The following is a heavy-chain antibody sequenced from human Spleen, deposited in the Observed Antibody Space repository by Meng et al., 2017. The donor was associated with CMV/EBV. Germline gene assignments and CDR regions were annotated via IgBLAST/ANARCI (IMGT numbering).Heavy chain of an antibody. J-gene: IGHJ4*02. Sequence: GESLKISCAASGFTFSSYAMHWVRQAPGKGLEWVAVMSYDGTDKYYADSVKGRFTISRDNSENTLYLQMHSLRAEDTAAYYCARDLLFGVVIIDYWGQGTLVTVSS. V-gene: IGHV3-30*04. CDR3: ARDLLFGVVIIDY. CDR2: MSYDGTDK. D-gene: IGHD3-3*01. CDR1: GFTFSSYA.